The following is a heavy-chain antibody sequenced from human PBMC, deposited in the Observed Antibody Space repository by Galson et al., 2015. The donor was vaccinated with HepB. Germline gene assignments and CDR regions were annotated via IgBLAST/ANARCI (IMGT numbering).Heavy chain of an antibody. D-gene: IGHD3-10*01. CDR3: ARERVRGVIKGSFDY. V-gene: IGHV6-1*01. J-gene: IGHJ4*02. CDR1: GDSVSSNSAA. Sequence: CAISGDSVSSNSAAWNWIRQSPSRGLEWLGRTYYRSKWYNDYAVSVKSRITINPDTSKNQFSLKLSSVTAADTAVYYCARERVRGVIKGSFDYWGQGTLVTVSS. CDR2: TYYRSKWYN.